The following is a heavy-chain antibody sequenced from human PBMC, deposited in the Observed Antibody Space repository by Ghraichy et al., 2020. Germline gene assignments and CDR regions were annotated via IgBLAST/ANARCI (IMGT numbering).Heavy chain of an antibody. Sequence: GGSLRLSCAASGFTLSSYGMHWLRQAPCTVLEWVAVIWYDGSNKYYADSVKGRFTISRDNSKNTLYLQMNSLRAEDTAVYYCARVYYDSSGSEGDAFDIWGQGTRVTVSS. CDR1: GFTLSSYG. J-gene: IGHJ3*02. CDR2: IWYDGSNK. CDR3: ARVYYDSSGSEGDAFDI. D-gene: IGHD3-22*01. V-gene: IGHV3-33*01.